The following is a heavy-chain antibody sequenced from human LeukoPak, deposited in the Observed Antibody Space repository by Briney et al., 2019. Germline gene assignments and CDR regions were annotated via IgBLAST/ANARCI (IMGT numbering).Heavy chain of an antibody. CDR1: GYTFTSYG. V-gene: IGHV1-18*01. CDR2: ISAYNGNT. Sequence: GASVKVSCKASGYTFTSYGISWVRQAPGQGLEWMGWISAYNGNTDYAQKFQGRVTITADESTSTAYMELSSLRSEDTAVYYCARAPRPYSSYPMSPFYYFDYWGQGTLVTVSS. D-gene: IGHD6-6*01. J-gene: IGHJ4*02. CDR3: ARAPRPYSSYPMSPFYYFDY.